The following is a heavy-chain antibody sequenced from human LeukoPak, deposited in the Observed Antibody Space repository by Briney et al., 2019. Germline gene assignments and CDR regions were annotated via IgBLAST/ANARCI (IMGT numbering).Heavy chain of an antibody. CDR1: GYTFTAYY. D-gene: IGHD1-26*01. CDR2: IKPNSGGT. Sequence: ASVKVSFKASGYTFTAYYMHWVRQAPGQGLEWMGWIKPNSGGTNYAQKFQGRVTMTRDTSISTAYMELSSLGSDDTAVYSCAKEGVGPTQFCFDYWAQGTPVTVSS. J-gene: IGHJ4*02. CDR3: AKEGVGPTQFCFDY. V-gene: IGHV1-2*02.